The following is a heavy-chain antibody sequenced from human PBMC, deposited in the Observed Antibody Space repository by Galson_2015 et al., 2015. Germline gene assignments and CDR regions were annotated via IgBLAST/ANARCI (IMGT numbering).Heavy chain of an antibody. Sequence: ETLSLTCAVYGGSFSGYYWSWIRQPPGKGLEWIGEINHSGSTNYNPSLKSRVTISVDTSKNQFSLKLSSVTAADTAVYYCARVGHYYGSGNETETFDYWGQGTLVTVSS. J-gene: IGHJ4*02. CDR2: INHSGST. D-gene: IGHD3-10*01. CDR1: GGSFSGYY. CDR3: ARVGHYYGSGNETETFDY. V-gene: IGHV4-34*01.